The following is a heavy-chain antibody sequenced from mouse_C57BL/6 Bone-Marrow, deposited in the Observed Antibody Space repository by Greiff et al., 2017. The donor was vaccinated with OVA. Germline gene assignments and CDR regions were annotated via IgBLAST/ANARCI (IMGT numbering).Heavy chain of an antibody. V-gene: IGHV1-81*01. Sequence: QVQLQQSGAELARPGASVKLSCKASGYTFTSYGISWVKQRTGQGLEWIGEIYPRSGNTYYNEKFKGKATLTADKSSSTAYMELRSLTSEDSAVYFCARFITTVVATDYYAMDYWGQGTSVTVTS. D-gene: IGHD1-1*01. J-gene: IGHJ4*01. CDR1: GYTFTSYG. CDR3: ARFITTVVATDYYAMDY. CDR2: IYPRSGNT.